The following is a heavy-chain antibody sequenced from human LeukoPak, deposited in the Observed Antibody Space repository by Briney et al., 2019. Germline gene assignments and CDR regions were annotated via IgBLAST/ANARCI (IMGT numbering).Heavy chain of an antibody. Sequence: GASVKVSCKVSGYTLTELSMHWVRQAPGKGLEWMGGFDPEDGETIYAQKFQGRVTMTEDTSTDTAYMELSRLRSDDTAVYYCARGTSRNTNYYYYMDVWGKGTTVTVSS. CDR1: GYTLTELS. CDR2: FDPEDGET. J-gene: IGHJ6*03. CDR3: ARGTSRNTNYYYYMDV. V-gene: IGHV1-24*01. D-gene: IGHD2-2*01.